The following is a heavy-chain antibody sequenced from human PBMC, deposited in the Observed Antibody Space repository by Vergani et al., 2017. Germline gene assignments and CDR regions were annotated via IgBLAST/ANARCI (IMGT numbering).Heavy chain of an antibody. D-gene: IGHD2/OR15-2a*01. CDR1: GFTFSSYA. Sequence: ELQLLDSGGNLIQPGGSLRLSCGASGFTFSSYAMTWVRLAPGTGLQWVSAISGSGGNTFYTDSVKGRFTISRDNSQNTVNLKMNSLRVDDTAVYYCAKDLGGCNSISCSYYMDVWGKGTTVTV. CDR3: AKDLGGCNSISCSYYMDV. V-gene: IGHV3-23*01. J-gene: IGHJ6*03. CDR2: ISGSGGNT.